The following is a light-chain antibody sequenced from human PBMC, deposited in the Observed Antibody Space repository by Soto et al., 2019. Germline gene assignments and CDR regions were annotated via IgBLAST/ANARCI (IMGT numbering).Light chain of an antibody. Sequence: QSVLTQPASVSGSPGQSITISCTGTSSDVGGYNYVSWYQQHPGKAPKLMIYEVSNRPSGVSNRSSGSKSGNTASLTISGLQAKDEADYYCSSYTSSTFYVFGTGTKVTVL. J-gene: IGLJ1*01. V-gene: IGLV2-14*01. CDR2: EVS. CDR3: SSYTSSTFYV. CDR1: SSDVGGYNY.